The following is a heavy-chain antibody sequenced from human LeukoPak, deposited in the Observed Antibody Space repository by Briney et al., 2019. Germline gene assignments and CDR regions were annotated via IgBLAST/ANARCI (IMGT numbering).Heavy chain of an antibody. V-gene: IGHV3-21*01. CDR2: TSSSSSYI. CDR1: GFTFSSYS. CDR3: ARDPGYCSSTSCYRWLVDY. Sequence: PGGSLRLSCAASGFTFSSYSMDWVRQAPGKGLEWVSSTSSSSSYIYYADSVKGRFTISRDNAKNLLYLQMNSLRAEDTAVYYCARDPGYCSSTSCYRWLVDYWGQGTLVTVSS. J-gene: IGHJ4*02. D-gene: IGHD2-2*02.